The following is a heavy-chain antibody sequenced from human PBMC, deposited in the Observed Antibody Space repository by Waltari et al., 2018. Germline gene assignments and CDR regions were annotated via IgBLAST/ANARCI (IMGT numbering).Heavy chain of an antibody. V-gene: IGHV4-59*01. CDR2: IYYSGST. CDR3: ARAAVMNYYYYYYMDV. CDR1: GGSISSYY. Sequence: QLQLQESGPGLVKPSETLSLTCTVSGGSISSYYWSWIRQPPGKGLEWIGYIYYSGSTNYNPSLKSRVTISVDTSKNQFSLKLSSVTAADTAVYYCARAAVMNYYYYYYMDVWGKGTTVTVSS. D-gene: IGHD4-4*01. J-gene: IGHJ6*03.